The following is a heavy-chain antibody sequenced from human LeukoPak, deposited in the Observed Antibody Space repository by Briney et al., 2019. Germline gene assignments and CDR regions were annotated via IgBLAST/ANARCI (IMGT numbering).Heavy chain of an antibody. Sequence: GGTLRLSCAASGFTFDTYGMSWVRQAAGTELEGVSGINWYGRSTRYADSVKGRFTISRDNAKNSLYLQMNSLRVDDTAVYYCAREGGSGWYRDYYYMDVWGKGTPVTVSS. CDR1: GFTFDTYG. D-gene: IGHD6-19*01. CDR2: INWYGRST. J-gene: IGHJ6*03. V-gene: IGHV3-20*04. CDR3: AREGGSGWYRDYYYMDV.